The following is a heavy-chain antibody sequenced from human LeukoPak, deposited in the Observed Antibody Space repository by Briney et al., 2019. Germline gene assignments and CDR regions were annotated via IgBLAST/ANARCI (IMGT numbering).Heavy chain of an antibody. CDR2: ISGSAINT. Sequence: PGGSLTLSCAASGFTFSSYAMSWVRQAPGKGLEWVSGISGSAINTYYADSVKGRFTISRDNSQNTLYLHMSSLRAEDSAVYYCAKGDGSGTYYTRPSDYWGQGTLVTVSS. J-gene: IGHJ4*02. D-gene: IGHD3-10*01. V-gene: IGHV3-23*01. CDR1: GFTFSSYA. CDR3: AKGDGSGTYYTRPSDY.